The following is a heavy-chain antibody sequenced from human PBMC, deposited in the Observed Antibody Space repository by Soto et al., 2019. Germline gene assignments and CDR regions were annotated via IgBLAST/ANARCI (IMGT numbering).Heavy chain of an antibody. D-gene: IGHD1-1*01. Sequence: ASVKVSCKASGYTFTRYGISWVRQAPGQGLEWMVRISAYNGNTIYAQKFQDRVTMTTDTSTSTAYMELRSLRSDDTAMYYCARTGDNYYYFDCWGQGTPVTVSS. V-gene: IGHV1-18*01. CDR2: ISAYNGNT. CDR1: GYTFTRYG. CDR3: ARTGDNYYYFDC. J-gene: IGHJ4*02.